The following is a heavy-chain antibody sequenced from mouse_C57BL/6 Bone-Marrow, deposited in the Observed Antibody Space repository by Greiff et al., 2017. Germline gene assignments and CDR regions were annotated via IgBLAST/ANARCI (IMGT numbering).Heavy chain of an antibody. CDR1: GYTFTDYY. CDR2: INPYNGGT. J-gene: IGHJ2*01. Sequence: EVQRVESGPVLVKPGASVKMSCKASGYTFTDYYMNWVKQSHGKSLEWIGVINPYNGGTSYNQKFKGKATLTVDKSSSTAYMELNSLTSEDSAVYYCARMTTVHFDYWGQGTTLTVSS. V-gene: IGHV1-19*01. CDR3: ARMTTVHFDY. D-gene: IGHD1-1*01.